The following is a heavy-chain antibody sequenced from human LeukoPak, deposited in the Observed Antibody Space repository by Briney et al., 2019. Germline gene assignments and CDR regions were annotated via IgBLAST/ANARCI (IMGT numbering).Heavy chain of an antibody. J-gene: IGHJ6*02. D-gene: IGHD3-9*01. CDR2: VYKGGTT. V-gene: IGHV3-53*01. CDR1: GFPVGSYY. CDR3: ARGSGDILTGYSGVDV. Sequence: GGSLRLSCEASGFPVGSYYLTWVRQAPGKGLEWVSAVYKGGTTYYAESVKGRFTVSRDNSKNSFSLQMNSLSADDTAVYYCARGSGDILTGYSGVDVWGQGTTVTVSS.